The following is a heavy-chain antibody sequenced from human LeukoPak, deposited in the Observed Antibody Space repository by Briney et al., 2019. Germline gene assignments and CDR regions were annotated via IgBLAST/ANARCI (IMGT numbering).Heavy chain of an antibody. CDR1: GFTFSSYA. V-gene: IGHV3-30-3*01. D-gene: IGHD3-16*01. CDR3: GRVGGGGGALDY. J-gene: IGHJ4*02. CDR2: ISYDGSNK. Sequence: GGSLRLSCAASGFTFSSYAMHWVRQAPGKGLEWVAVISYDGSNKYYADSVKGRFTISRDNSKNTLYLQMNSLRAEDTAVYYWGRVGGGGGALDYWGQGTLVTVSS.